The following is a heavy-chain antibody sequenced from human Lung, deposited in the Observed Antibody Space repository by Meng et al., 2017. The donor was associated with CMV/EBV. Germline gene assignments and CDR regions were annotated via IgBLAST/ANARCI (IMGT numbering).Heavy chain of an antibody. CDR3: ARAFGGTIFGVVNYYYGMDV. V-gene: IGHV4-34*01. CDR1: GGSFSGYY. CDR2: INHSGST. Sequence: SQTXSLTXXVYGGSFSGYYWSWIRQPPGKGLEWIGEINHSGSTNYNPSLKSRVTISVDTSKNQFSLKLSSVTAADTAVYYCARAFGGTIFGVVNYYYGMDVWGQGTTVTVSS. D-gene: IGHD3-3*01. J-gene: IGHJ6*02.